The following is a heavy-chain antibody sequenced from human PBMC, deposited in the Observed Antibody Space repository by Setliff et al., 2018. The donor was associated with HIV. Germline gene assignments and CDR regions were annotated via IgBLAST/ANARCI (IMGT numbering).Heavy chain of an antibody. V-gene: IGHV1-18*01. CDR3: ARHSITLVVGVPERDDAFDI. D-gene: IGHD3-22*01. CDR2: ISGFNGNT. CDR1: GYFFNNYG. J-gene: IGHJ3*02. Sequence: ASVKVSCKASGYFFNNYGIAWVRQAPGQGLEWMGWISGFNGNTNYAQILQGRVTVTTDTSTSTAYMELRSLRSDDTAVYYCARHSITLVVGVPERDDAFDIWGQGTMVTVSS.